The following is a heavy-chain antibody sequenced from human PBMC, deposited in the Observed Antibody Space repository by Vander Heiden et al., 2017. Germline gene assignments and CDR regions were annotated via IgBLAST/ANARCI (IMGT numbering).Heavy chain of an antibody. CDR2: INHSGST. CDR3: ASPGGAGDAFDI. Sequence: EINHSGSTNYNPSLKSRVTISVDTSKNQFSLKLSSVTAADTAVYYCASPGGAGDAFDIWGQGTMVTVSS. D-gene: IGHD3-10*01. V-gene: IGHV4-34*01. J-gene: IGHJ3*02.